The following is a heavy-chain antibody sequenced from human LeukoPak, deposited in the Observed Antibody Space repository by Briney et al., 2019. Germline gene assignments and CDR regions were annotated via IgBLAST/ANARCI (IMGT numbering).Heavy chain of an antibody. D-gene: IGHD4-23*01. CDR2: ISWNSGSI. CDR1: GFTFDDYA. CDR3: AKDHFRYDYGGLSGFDY. J-gene: IGHJ4*02. V-gene: IGHV3-9*01. Sequence: GRSLRLSCAASGFTFDDYAMPWVRQAPGKGLEWVSGISWNSGSIGYADSVKGRFTISRDNAKNSLYLQMNSLRAEDTALYYCAKDHFRYDYGGLSGFDYWGQGTLVTVSS.